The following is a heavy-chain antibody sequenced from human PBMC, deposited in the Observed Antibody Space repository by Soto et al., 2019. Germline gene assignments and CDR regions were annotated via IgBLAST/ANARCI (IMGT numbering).Heavy chain of an antibody. D-gene: IGHD3-22*01. V-gene: IGHV3-30*18. CDR1: GFTFSSYG. Sequence: QVQLVESGGGVVQPGRSLRLSCAASGFTFSSYGMHWVRQAPVKGLEWVAVISYDGSKKYYADSVKGRFTISRDNSKNTLYLQMSSLRAEDTAVYYCAKDPDSSGYNWYFDLWGRGTLVTVSS. J-gene: IGHJ2*01. CDR3: AKDPDSSGYNWYFDL. CDR2: ISYDGSKK.